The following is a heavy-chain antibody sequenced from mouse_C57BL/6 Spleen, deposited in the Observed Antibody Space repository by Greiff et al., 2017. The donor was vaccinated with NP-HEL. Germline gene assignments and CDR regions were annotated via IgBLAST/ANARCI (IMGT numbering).Heavy chain of an antibody. D-gene: IGHD1-1*01. CDR3: ARGHYYGSEGFAY. CDR1: GYSITSGYD. Sequence: EVQLQESGPGMVKPSQSLSLTCTVTGYSITSGYDWHWIRHFPGNKLEWMGYISYSGSTNYNPSLKSRISITHDTSKNHFFLKLNSVTTEDTATYSCARGHYYGSEGFAYWGQGTLVTVSA. J-gene: IGHJ3*01. CDR2: ISYSGST. V-gene: IGHV3-1*01.